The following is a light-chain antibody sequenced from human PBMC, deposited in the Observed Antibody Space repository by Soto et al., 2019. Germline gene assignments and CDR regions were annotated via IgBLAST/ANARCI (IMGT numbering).Light chain of an antibody. CDR2: KAS. CDR3: QHYNSYSEA. V-gene: IGKV1-5*03. CDR1: QTLSSW. Sequence: DIQMTQSPSTLSGSVGDRVTITCRASQTLSSWLAWYQQKPGKAPKLLIYKASTLKSGVQSRFSGSGSGTEFTLTISSLQPDDFATDDCQHYNSYSEAFGQGTKVDLK. J-gene: IGKJ1*01.